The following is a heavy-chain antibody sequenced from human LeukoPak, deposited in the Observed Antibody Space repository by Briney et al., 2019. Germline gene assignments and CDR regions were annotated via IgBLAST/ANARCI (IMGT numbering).Heavy chain of an antibody. D-gene: IGHD3-16*01. CDR1: GGSISSYY. J-gene: IGHJ4*02. CDR2: IDYSGTT. Sequence: PSETLSLTCTVSGGSISSYYWSWIRQPPGKGLEWVGYIDYSGTTNYNPSLTCRLTISVDTSKNQFSLHLSSVTAADTAVYYCARDRALGSGKFYFDYWGQGTLVTVSS. V-gene: IGHV4-59*01. CDR3: ARDRALGSGKFYFDY.